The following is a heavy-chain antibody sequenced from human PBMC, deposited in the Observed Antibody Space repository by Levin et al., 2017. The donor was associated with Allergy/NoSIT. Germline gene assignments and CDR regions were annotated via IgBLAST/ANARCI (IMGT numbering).Heavy chain of an antibody. CDR2: ISWDGGST. CDR3: AKDKKMGDFGSGYYVYFQH. D-gene: IGHD3-3*01. J-gene: IGHJ1*01. V-gene: IGHV3-43D*04. Sequence: PGGSLRLSCAASGFTFDDYAMHWVRQAPGKGLEWVSLISWDGGSTYYADSVKGRFTISRDNSKNSLYLQMNSLRAEDTALYYCAKDKKMGDFGSGYYVYFQHWGQGTLVTVSS. CDR1: GFTFDDYA.